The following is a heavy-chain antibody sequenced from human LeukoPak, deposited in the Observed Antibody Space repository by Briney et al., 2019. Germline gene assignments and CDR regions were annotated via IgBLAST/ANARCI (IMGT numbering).Heavy chain of an antibody. CDR2: IYRSGST. CDR3: ARAVVCQYSVAAGFCYFDY. V-gene: IGHV4-38-2*02. D-gene: IGHD6-13*01. Sequence: SETLSLTCTVSGYSISSNYYWGWIRQPPGKGLEWIGSIYRSGSTYYNPSLKSRVTISVDTSKNQFSLKLSSVTATDTAVYYCARAVVCQYSVAAGFCYFDYWGQGTLVTVSS. CDR1: GYSISSNYY. J-gene: IGHJ4*02.